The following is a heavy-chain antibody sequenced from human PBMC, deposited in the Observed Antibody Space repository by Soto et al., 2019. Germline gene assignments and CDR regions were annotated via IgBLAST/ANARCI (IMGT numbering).Heavy chain of an antibody. CDR3: ARGLDYFDY. V-gene: IGHV4-59*01. CDR1: GGSISSYY. J-gene: IGHJ4*02. Sequence: SETLSLTCTVSGGSISSYYWSWIRQPPGKGLEWIGYIYYSGSTNYNPSLKSRVTISVDTSKNQFSLKLSSVTAADTAVYYCARGLDYFDYWGQGTLVTVSS. D-gene: IGHD6-19*01. CDR2: IYYSGST.